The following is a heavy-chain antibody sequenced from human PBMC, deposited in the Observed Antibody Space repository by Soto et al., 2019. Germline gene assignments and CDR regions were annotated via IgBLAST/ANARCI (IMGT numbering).Heavy chain of an antibody. CDR1: GGSISSYY. CDR2: IYYSGIT. Sequence: SETLSLTCTVSGGSISSYYWSWIRQPPGKGLEWIGYIYYSGITKTNPSLKSRVTISIDTSKNQFSLKLSSVTAVDTAVYYCVRLEQYCTGGSCHFAFDYWGQGTLVTVSS. J-gene: IGHJ4*02. CDR3: VRLEQYCTGGSCHFAFDY. D-gene: IGHD2-15*01. V-gene: IGHV4-59*08.